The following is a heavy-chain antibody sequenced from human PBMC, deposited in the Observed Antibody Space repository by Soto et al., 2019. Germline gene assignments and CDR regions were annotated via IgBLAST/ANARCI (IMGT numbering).Heavy chain of an antibody. CDR1: GYTFTNYG. V-gene: IGHV1-2*04. D-gene: IGHD6-13*01. CDR2: INPNSGST. Sequence: GASVKVSCKASGYTFTNYGFSWVRQAPGQGLEWMGWINPNSGSTNYAQKFQGWVTMTRDTSISTAYMELSRLRSDDTAVYYCASDGTGIAAAGTGTFFDYWGQGTLVTVSS. CDR3: ASDGTGIAAAGTGTFFDY. J-gene: IGHJ4*02.